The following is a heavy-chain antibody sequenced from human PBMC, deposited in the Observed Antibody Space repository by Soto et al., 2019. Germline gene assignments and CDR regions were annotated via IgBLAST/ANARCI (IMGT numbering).Heavy chain of an antibody. Sequence: PGESLKISCKGSGYSFTSYWISWVRQMPGKGLKWMGRIDPSDSYTNYSPSFQGHVTISADKSISTAYLQWSSLKSSDTAMYYCFIPLVVNSPNGAYYYGMDVWGQGTTVTVSS. J-gene: IGHJ6*02. CDR2: IDPSDSYT. CDR1: GYSFTSYW. D-gene: IGHD2-15*01. V-gene: IGHV5-10-1*01. CDR3: FIPLVVNSPNGAYYYGMDV.